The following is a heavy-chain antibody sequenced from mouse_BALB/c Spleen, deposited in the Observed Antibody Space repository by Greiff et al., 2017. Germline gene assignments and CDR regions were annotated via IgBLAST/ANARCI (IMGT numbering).Heavy chain of an antibody. V-gene: IGHV3-2*02. CDR2: ISYSGST. D-gene: IGHD1-2*01. Sequence: VQLQQSGPGLVKPSQSLSLTCTVTGYSITSDYAWNWIRQFPGNKLEWMGYISYSGSTSYNPSLKSRISITRDTSKNQFFLQLNSVTTEDTATYYCARESLLYGYKAYWGQGTLVTVSA. CDR3: ARESLLYGYKAY. CDR1: GYSITSDYA. J-gene: IGHJ3*01.